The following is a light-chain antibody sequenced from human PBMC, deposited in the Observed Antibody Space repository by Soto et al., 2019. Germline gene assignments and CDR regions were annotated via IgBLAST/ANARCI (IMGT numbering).Light chain of an antibody. CDR1: SSNIGAGYD. V-gene: IGLV1-40*01. Sequence: QYVLTQPPSVSGAPGQRVALSWAGTSSNIGAGYDVHWYQHLPGTAPKLLIFGNINRPAGVPDRFSGSKSGTSASLAISGLQAADEGYYYCQTYDTGVSGSIFGGGTKLTVL. J-gene: IGLJ2*01. CDR2: GNI. CDR3: QTYDTGVSGSI.